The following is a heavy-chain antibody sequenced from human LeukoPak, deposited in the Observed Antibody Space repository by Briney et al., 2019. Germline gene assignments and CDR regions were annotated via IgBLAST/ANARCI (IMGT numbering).Heavy chain of an antibody. V-gene: IGHV4-34*01. CDR3: ARGRYFDL. CDR1: GGSISSYY. CDR2: INHSGST. Sequence: SETLSLTCTVSGGSISSYYWSWIRQPPGKGLEWIGEINHSGSTNYNPSLKSRVTISVDTSKNQFSLKLSSVTAADTAVYYCARGRYFDLWGRGTLVTVSS. J-gene: IGHJ2*01.